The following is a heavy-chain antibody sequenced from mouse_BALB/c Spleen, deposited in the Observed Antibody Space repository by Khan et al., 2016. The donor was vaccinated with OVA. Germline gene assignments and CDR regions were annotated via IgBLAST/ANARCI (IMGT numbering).Heavy chain of an antibody. CDR2: IYPYNDDT. D-gene: IGHD1-1*01. CDR1: GYTFTDYV. V-gene: IGHV1S136*01. Sequence: EVQLQESGPELVKPGASVKMSCKASGYTFTDYVIHWVKQKPGQGLEWIGYIYPYNDDTESTERFKGKATLTLDKSSNTAYMDLSSLTAADSAVYYCARSTTDYYTRGYWGQGAAVTGSS. CDR3: ARSTTDYYTRGY. J-gene: IGHJ4*01.